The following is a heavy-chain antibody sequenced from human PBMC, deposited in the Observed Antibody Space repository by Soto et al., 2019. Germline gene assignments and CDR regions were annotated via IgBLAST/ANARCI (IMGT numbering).Heavy chain of an antibody. CDR1: GYSFTTYG. J-gene: IGHJ6*02. Sequence: QVQLVQSRGEVKKPGASVKVSCKTSGYSFTTYGISWVRQAPGQGLEWMGWISGYNGNTNYAQKLQGRCTMTTDTSTSTAYMELRSLRSDDTAVYYCAREGPAPYYYYGMDVWGQGSTVTVSS. CDR3: AREGPAPYYYYGMDV. CDR2: ISGYNGNT. V-gene: IGHV1-18*01.